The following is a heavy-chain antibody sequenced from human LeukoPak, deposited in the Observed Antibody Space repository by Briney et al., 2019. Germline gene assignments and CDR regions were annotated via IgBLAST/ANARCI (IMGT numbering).Heavy chain of an antibody. CDR1: GGSISSGGYY. J-gene: IGHJ4*02. CDR2: IYYSGST. D-gene: IGHD3-9*01. CDR3: ARECLSGYSGSYFDY. V-gene: IGHV4-31*03. Sequence: SETLSLTCTVSGGSISSGGYYWSWIRQHPGKGLEWIGYIYYSGSTYYNPSLKSRVTISVDRSKNQFSLKLSSVTAADTAVYYCARECLSGYSGSYFDYWGQGTLVTVSS.